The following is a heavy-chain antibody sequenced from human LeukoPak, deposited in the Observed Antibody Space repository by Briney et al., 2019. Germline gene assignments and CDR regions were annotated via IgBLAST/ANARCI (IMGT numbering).Heavy chain of an antibody. CDR2: ISVNGDVK. Sequence: GGSLRLSCVASGFTFSDHEMTWVRQAPGKGLEWLSYISVNGDVKYYSDSVKGRFTISRDNAKNSLYLQMNSLRAEDTAVYFCARDYYGDDPWGQGTLVTVSS. J-gene: IGHJ5*02. D-gene: IGHD3-10*01. CDR3: ARDYYGDDP. V-gene: IGHV3-48*03. CDR1: GFTFSDHE.